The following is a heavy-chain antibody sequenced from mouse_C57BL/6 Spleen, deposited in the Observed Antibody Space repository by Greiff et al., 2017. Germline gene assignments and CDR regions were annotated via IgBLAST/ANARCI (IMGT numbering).Heavy chain of an antibody. CDR2: IYPRDGST. CDR3: AREYGNYGVGYYAMDY. Sequence: QVQLQQSDAELVKPGASVKISCKVSGYTFTDHTIHWMKQRPEQGLEWIGYIYPRDGSTKYNEKFKGKATLTADKSSSTAYMQLNSLTSADSAVYFCAREYGNYGVGYYAMDYWGQGTSVTVSS. CDR1: GYTFTDHT. V-gene: IGHV1-78*01. D-gene: IGHD2-10*02. J-gene: IGHJ4*01.